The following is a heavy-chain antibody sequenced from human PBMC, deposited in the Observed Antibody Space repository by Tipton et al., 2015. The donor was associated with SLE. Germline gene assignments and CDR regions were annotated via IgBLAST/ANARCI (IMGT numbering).Heavy chain of an antibody. D-gene: IGHD2/OR15-2a*01. CDR3: ATSDFYGSGQGLDV. V-gene: IGHV4-59*11. CDR1: SGSISGQY. CDR2: IPFTGST. J-gene: IGHJ6*02. Sequence: TLSLTCAVSSGSISGQYWSWIRQPPGKGLEWIGYIPFTGSTNYNPSLKSRVTISEDTYMNQFSLILSSVTAADTAVYYCATSDFYGSGQGLDVWGQGTTVTVSS.